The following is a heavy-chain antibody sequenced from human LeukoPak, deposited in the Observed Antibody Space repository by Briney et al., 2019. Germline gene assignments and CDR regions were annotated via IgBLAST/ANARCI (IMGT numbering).Heavy chain of an antibody. CDR3: ATGVRSQWLNGVLFDY. V-gene: IGHV1-24*01. J-gene: IGHJ4*02. CDR1: GYTLTELS. CDR2: FDPEDGET. Sequence: ASVKVSCKVSGYTLTELSMHWVRQAPGKGLEWMGGFDPEDGETIYAQKFQGRVTMTEDTSTDTAYMELSSLRSEDTAVYYCATGVRSQWLNGVLFDYWGQGTLVTVSS. D-gene: IGHD6-19*01.